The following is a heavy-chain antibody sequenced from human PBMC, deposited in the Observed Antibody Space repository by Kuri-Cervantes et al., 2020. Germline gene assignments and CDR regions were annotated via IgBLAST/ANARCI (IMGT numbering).Heavy chain of an antibody. Sequence: GGSLRLSCAASGFTFSTYSMNWVRQAPGKGLEWVSYISSNSYTVYYADSVRGRFTISRDNAKNSLYLQMNSLRDEDTAVYYCARDMITFGGVIVKDWYFDLWGRGTLVTVSS. CDR3: ARDMITFGGVIVKDWYFDL. CDR2: ISSNSYTV. D-gene: IGHD3-16*02. CDR1: GFTFSTYS. V-gene: IGHV3-48*02. J-gene: IGHJ2*01.